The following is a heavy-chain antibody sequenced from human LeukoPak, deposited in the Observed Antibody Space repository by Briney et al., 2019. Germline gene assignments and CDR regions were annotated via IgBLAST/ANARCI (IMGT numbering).Heavy chain of an antibody. Sequence: GASVKVSCKVSGYTLTELSMHWVRQAPGKGLEWMGGFDPEDGETIYAQKFQGRVTMTEDTSTDTAYMELSSLRSEDTAVYYCATAGYGDYVHNWFDPWGQGTLVTVSS. CDR2: FDPEDGET. D-gene: IGHD4-17*01. J-gene: IGHJ5*02. CDR1: GYTLTELS. CDR3: ATAGYGDYVHNWFDP. V-gene: IGHV1-24*01.